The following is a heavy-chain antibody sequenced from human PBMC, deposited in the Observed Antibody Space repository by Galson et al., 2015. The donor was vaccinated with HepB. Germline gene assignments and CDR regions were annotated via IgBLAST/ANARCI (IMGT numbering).Heavy chain of an antibody. CDR3: SKGEPPITTLGLVIIGEGYSYMDV. CDR1: GFTFSNYA. Sequence: SLRLSCAASGFTFSNYAMYWVRQTPGKGLEWVSVISGSGGSTYYADSVKGRVTISRDNSKNTLYLHMNSLRAEDTAVYYCSKGEPPITTLGLVIIGEGYSYMDVWGKGTTVTVSS. D-gene: IGHD3/OR15-3a*01. CDR2: ISGSGGST. V-gene: IGHV3-23*01. J-gene: IGHJ6*03.